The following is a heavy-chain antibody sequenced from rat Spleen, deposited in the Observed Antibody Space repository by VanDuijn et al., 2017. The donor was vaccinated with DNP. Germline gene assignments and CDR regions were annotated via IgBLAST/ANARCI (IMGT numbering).Heavy chain of an antibody. Sequence: EVQLVESGGGLVQPGRSLKLSCAASGFTFSDYNMAWVRQAPKKGLEWVATISASGGSTSYRDSVKGRFTVSRDNTKSNIYWQMDSLRSEGPATDYCARHDNNLFDYWCQGVMVTVSS. J-gene: IGHJ2*01. CDR2: ISASGGST. D-gene: IGHD1-10*01. CDR3: ARHDNNLFDY. CDR1: GFTFSDYN. V-gene: IGHV5S10*01.